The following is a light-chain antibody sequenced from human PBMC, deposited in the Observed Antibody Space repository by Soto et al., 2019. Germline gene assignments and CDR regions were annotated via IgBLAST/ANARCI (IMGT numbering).Light chain of an antibody. CDR3: SSYTSSSTLV. CDR1: SSDVGGYNY. CDR2: DVS. V-gene: IGLV2-14*01. J-gene: IGLJ1*01. Sequence: QSALTQPASVSGSPGQSITISCTGTSSDVGGYNYVSWYQQHPGKAPKLMIYDVSNRPSGVSNRFSASKSGNTASLTISGLQAEDEADYYCSSYTSSSTLVFGTVTKLTVL.